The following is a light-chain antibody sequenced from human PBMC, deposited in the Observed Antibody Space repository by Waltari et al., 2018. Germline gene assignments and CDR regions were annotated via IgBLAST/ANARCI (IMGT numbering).Light chain of an antibody. CDR3: QHYGYSPYT. J-gene: IGKJ2*01. CDR1: QSVSSSY. CDR2: DAS. Sequence: EILFTQSPGPLSLSPGERATLSCRASQSVSSSYLAWYQQKTGQAPRLLIYDASSRATGIPDRFSGSGSGTDFTLTISRLEPEDFAVYYCQHYGYSPYTFGQGTKLEI. V-gene: IGKV3-20*01.